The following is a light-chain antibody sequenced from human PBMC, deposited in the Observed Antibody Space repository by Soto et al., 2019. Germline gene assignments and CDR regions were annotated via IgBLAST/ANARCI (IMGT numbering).Light chain of an antibody. CDR1: SSDVGGYNY. V-gene: IGLV2-8*01. Sequence: QSALTQPPSASGSPGQSVTISCTGTSSDVGGYNYVSWYQQHPGKAPKLMIYQVSKRPSGVPDRFSGSKSGNTASLTVSGLQAEDEADYYCTSYAGINNLGVFGTGTKLTAL. J-gene: IGLJ1*01. CDR3: TSYAGINNLGV. CDR2: QVS.